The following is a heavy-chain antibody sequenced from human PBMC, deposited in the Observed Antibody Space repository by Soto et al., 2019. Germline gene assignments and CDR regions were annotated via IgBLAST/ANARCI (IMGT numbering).Heavy chain of an antibody. CDR2: IKQDGSEK. CDR1: GFTFSSYW. V-gene: IGHV3-7*01. Sequence: GGSLRLSCAASGFTFSSYWMSWVRQAPGKGLEWVANIKQDGSEKYYVDSVKGRFTISRDNAKNSLYLQMNSLRAEDTAVYYCARDGAYYYDSSGYYPYYYYGMDVWGRGTTVTVSS. J-gene: IGHJ6*02. CDR3: ARDGAYYYDSSGYYPYYYYGMDV. D-gene: IGHD3-22*01.